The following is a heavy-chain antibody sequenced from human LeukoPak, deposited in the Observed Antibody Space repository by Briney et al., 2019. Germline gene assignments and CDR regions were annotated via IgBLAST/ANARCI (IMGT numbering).Heavy chain of an antibody. CDR3: ARGSDYDILTAYVQ. CDR2: ISTNGGTT. J-gene: IGHJ1*01. V-gene: IGHV3-64*01. CDR1: GFNFNNYA. D-gene: IGHD3-9*01. Sequence: GGSPRLSCAASGFNFNNYAMHWVRQAPGKGLEFVSAISTNGGTTYYAKSVKGSFTISRDNTKNTLFLQMDSLRPEDMAVYYCARGSDYDILTAYVQWGQGALVTVSS.